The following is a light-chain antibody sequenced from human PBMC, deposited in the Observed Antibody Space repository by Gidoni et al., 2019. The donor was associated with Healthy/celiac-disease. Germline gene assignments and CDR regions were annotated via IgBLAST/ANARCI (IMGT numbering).Light chain of an antibody. V-gene: IGLV2-14*01. CDR2: YVS. J-gene: IGLJ2*01. CDR3: SSYTSSSTLV. CDR1: SSDGGGYNY. Sequence: QSALTQPASVSGSPGQSVTISCTGTSSDGGGYNYVSWYQQHPGKAPKLMIYYVSNRPSGVSNRISGLQAEDEADYYCSSYTSSSTLVFGGGTKLTVL.